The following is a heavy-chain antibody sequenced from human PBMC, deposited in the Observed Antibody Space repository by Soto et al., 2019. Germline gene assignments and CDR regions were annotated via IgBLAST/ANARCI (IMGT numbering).Heavy chain of an antibody. J-gene: IGHJ4*02. Sequence: EVQLLESGGGLVQPGGSLRLSCAASGFTFSSYAMSWVRQAPGKGLEWVSAISGSGGSTYYADSVKGRFAISRDNSKNPLYLQMNSLRAEDTAVYCGAKGMVRGEDWGQGTVVTVSS. CDR2: ISGSGGST. CDR1: GFTFSSYA. CDR3: AKGMVRGED. V-gene: IGHV3-23*01. D-gene: IGHD3-10*01.